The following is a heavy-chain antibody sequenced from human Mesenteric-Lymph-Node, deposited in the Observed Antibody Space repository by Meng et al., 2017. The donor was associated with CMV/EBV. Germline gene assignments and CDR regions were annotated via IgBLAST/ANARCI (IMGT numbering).Heavy chain of an antibody. V-gene: IGHV1-69*05. J-gene: IGHJ4*02. D-gene: IGHD3-10*01. CDR1: GGTFSSYA. CDR3: ARDRGPQEPFDY. CDR2: IIPIFGTA. Sequence: SCKASGGTFSSYAISWLRQAPGQGLEWMGGIIPIFGTANYAQKFQGRVTITTDESTSTAYMELSSLRSEDTAVYYCARDRGPQEPFDYWGQGTLVTVSS.